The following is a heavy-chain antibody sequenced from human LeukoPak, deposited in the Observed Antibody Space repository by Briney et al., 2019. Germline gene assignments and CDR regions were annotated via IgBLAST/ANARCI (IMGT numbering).Heavy chain of an antibody. V-gene: IGHV3-53*01. CDR3: ARADTAMARLPDSWFTFDY. CDR2: IYSGGST. CDR1: GFTVSSNY. J-gene: IGHJ4*02. D-gene: IGHD5-18*01. Sequence: GGSLRLSCAASGFTVSSNYMSWVRQAPGKGLEWVSVIYSGGSTYYADSVKGRFTISRGNSKNTLYLQMNSLRAEDTAVYYCARADTAMARLPDSWFTFDYWGQGTLVTVSS.